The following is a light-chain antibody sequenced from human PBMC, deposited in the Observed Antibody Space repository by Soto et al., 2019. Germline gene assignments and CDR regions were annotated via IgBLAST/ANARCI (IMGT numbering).Light chain of an antibody. V-gene: IGLV4-69*01. Sequence: QPVLTQSPSASASLGASVKLTCTLSSGHSSYAIAWHQQQPEKGPRYLMKLNSDGSHSKGDGIPDRFSGSSSGAERYLTISSLQSEDEADYYCQTWGTGGVFGGGTKPTVL. CDR1: SGHSSYA. J-gene: IGLJ2*01. CDR2: LNSDGSH. CDR3: QTWGTGGV.